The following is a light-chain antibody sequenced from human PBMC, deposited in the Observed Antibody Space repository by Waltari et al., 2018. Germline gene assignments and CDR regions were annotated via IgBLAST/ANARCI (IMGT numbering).Light chain of an antibody. V-gene: IGLV8-61*01. CDR1: SGSVSSTSY. Sequence: QTVVTQEPSLSVSPGGTVTFTCALSSGSVSSTSYPTWYQQTPGQPPRTLVYKGISRSSGVPDRFSGSILGNTAALTITGAQADDESDYYCSMYMGSGVWVFGGGTKLTVL. CDR3: SMYMGSGVWV. CDR2: KGI. J-gene: IGLJ3*02.